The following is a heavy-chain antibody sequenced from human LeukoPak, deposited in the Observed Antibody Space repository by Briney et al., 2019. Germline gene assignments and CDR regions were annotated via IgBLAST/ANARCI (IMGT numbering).Heavy chain of an antibody. CDR1: GGSFSGYY. J-gene: IGHJ6*03. V-gene: IGHV4-34*01. Sequence: TSETLSLTCAVYGGSFSGYYWSWIRQPPGKGLEWIGEINHSGSTNYNPSLKSRVTISVDTSKNQFSLKLSSVTAADTAVYYCASLSEIRFLEWLPRSPYYMDVWGKGTTVTVSS. D-gene: IGHD3-3*01. CDR3: ASLSEIRFLEWLPRSPYYMDV. CDR2: INHSGST.